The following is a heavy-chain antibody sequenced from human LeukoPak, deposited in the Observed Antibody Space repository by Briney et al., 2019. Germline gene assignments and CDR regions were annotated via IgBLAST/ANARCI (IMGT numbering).Heavy chain of an antibody. J-gene: IGHJ3*02. CDR2: FFYTGNT. Sequence: SQTLSLTCAVSGVSISRGGYSWSWIRQPPGKGLEWIGYFFYTGNTYYNASLKSRVTISVDTSKNQFSLKVSSVTAADTAVYYCTRGAGSTTSNDAFDIWGQGTMVTVSS. CDR3: TRGAGSTTSNDAFDI. V-gene: IGHV4-30-4*07. CDR1: GVSISRGGYS. D-gene: IGHD1-1*01.